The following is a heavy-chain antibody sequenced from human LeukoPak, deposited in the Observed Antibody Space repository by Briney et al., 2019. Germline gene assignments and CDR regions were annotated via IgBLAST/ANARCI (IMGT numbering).Heavy chain of an antibody. V-gene: IGHV3-30*03. Sequence: GGSLRLSCAASGFTFSTYGMHWVRQAPGKGLEWVAVISYDGSNKYYGDSVKGRFTISRDNPKNTLYLQMNSLRAEDTAVYYCARSDFGKKFDYWGQGTLVTVSS. CDR3: ARSDFGKKFDY. CDR1: GFTFSTYG. CDR2: ISYDGSNK. J-gene: IGHJ4*02. D-gene: IGHD4-17*01.